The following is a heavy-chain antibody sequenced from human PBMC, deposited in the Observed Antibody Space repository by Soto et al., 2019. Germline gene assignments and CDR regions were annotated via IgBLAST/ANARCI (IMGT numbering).Heavy chain of an antibody. Sequence: QAQLVQSGPDVKEPGASVKVSCKASGYTFSSRGIYWVRQAPGQGLEWMGWISPHNAKTHYAQSLQGRVTLTTDTSTSTAYMDLRSLRSDDTAVYYCVREAGDYDWYFDLWGRGTPVTVSS. V-gene: IGHV1-18*01. J-gene: IGHJ2*01. CDR1: GYTFSSRG. CDR2: ISPHNAKT. D-gene: IGHD4-17*01. CDR3: VREAGDYDWYFDL.